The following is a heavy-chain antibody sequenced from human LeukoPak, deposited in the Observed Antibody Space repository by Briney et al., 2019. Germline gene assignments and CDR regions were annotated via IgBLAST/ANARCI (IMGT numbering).Heavy chain of an antibody. Sequence: GASVKVSCKASGYTFTGYYMHWVRQAPGQGLEWMGRINPNSGGTNYAQKFQGRVTMTRDTSISTAYMELSRLRSDDTAVYYCARVSTSCCYEIDYWGQGTLVTVSS. CDR2: INPNSGGT. V-gene: IGHV1-2*06. CDR3: ARVSTSCCYEIDY. J-gene: IGHJ4*02. D-gene: IGHD2-2*01. CDR1: GYTFTGYY.